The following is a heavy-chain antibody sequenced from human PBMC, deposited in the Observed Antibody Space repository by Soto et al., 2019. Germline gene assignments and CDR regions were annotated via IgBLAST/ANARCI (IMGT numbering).Heavy chain of an antibody. CDR2: IWYDGGSQ. CDR1: GFTFRNSG. J-gene: IGHJ6*02. Sequence: PGGSLRLSCEASGFTFRNSGMEWIRQAPGKGLEWVARIWYDGGSQYYADSVKGRFTISRDNSKNTLYMEMNSVRVEDTAVYYCARDMDSNYDGMDVWGQGTTVTVSS. CDR3: ARDMDSNYDGMDV. V-gene: IGHV3-30*02. D-gene: IGHD4-4*01.